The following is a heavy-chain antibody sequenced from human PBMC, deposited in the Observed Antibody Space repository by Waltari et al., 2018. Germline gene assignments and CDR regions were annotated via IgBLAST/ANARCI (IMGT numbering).Heavy chain of an antibody. CDR3: VRDHRHGFDV. CDR1: GFALGTFT. CDR2: ITTTSRII. J-gene: IGHJ3*01. Sequence: EVRLIESGGNLIEPGGYLRLTCLASGFALGTFTMNWVGQAPGKGLEWIAYITTTSRIISYADSVRGRFTVSRDNAKDSLYLQMNSLRPEDTAVYHCVRDHRHGFDVWGQGTMVTVSS. V-gene: IGHV3-48*01.